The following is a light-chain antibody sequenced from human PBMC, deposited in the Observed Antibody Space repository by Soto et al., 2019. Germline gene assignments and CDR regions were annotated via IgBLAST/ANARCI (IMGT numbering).Light chain of an antibody. V-gene: IGKV1-39*01. Sequence: DIQMTQSPSSLSASVGDRVTITCRASQSISSYLNWYQQKPGKAPKLLIYAASSLQSGVPSRFSGSGSGTDFTLTINSLQPEDFATYYCQQSYSLPFFGQGTRLEIK. J-gene: IGKJ5*01. CDR1: QSISSY. CDR2: AAS. CDR3: QQSYSLPF.